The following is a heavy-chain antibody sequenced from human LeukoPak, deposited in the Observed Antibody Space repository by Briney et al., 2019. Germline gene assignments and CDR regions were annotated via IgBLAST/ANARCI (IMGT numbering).Heavy chain of an antibody. J-gene: IGHJ4*02. CDR1: GYTFTTYY. CDR3: ARASGTMVRGIIDY. D-gene: IGHD3-10*01. Sequence: ASVKVSCKASGYTFTTYYIHWVRQAPGQGLEWMGIINPSGGSTNYAQKFQGRVTMTRDTSTSTVYMELSSLRFEDTAVYYCARASGTMVRGIIDYWGQGTLVTVSS. V-gene: IGHV1-46*01. CDR2: INPSGGST.